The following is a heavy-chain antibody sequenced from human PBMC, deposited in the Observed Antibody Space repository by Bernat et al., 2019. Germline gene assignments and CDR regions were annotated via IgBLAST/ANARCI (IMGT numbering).Heavy chain of an antibody. Sequence: EVQLVESGGVVVQPGGSLRLSCAASGFTLDDDTMHWVRQAPGKGLEWVSLISWDGGSTYYAASVKGRFTISRDNSKNSLYLQMNSLRTEDTALYYCAKDLTGYYGMDVWGHGTTVTVSS. J-gene: IGHJ6*02. CDR2: ISWDGGST. V-gene: IGHV3-43*01. CDR3: AKDLTGYYGMDV. CDR1: GFTLDDDT.